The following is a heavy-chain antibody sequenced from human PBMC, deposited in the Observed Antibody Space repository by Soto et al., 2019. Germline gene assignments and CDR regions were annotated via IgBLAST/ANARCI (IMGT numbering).Heavy chain of an antibody. D-gene: IGHD3-22*01. J-gene: IGHJ6*02. Sequence: SETLSLTCAVFGGSISKYYWSWIRQPAGQGLEWIGRIASSGSTNYDPSLKSRVTVSVDTSKNQFPLRVTSVTAADTAVYYCAREGGYYDSSGSGVYHYYGVDVWGQGTTVTVSS. CDR3: AREGGYYDSSGSGVYHYYGVDV. V-gene: IGHV4-4*07. CDR1: GGSISKYY. CDR2: IASSGST.